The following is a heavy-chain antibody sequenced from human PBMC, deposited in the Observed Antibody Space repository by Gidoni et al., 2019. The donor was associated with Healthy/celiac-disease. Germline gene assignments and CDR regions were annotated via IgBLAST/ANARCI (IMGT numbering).Heavy chain of an antibody. CDR2: MNPNSGNT. CDR1: GYTFTSYD. V-gene: IGHV1-8*01. D-gene: IGHD2-2*01. Sequence: QVQLVQSGAEVKKPGASVKVSCKASGYTFTSYDINWGRQATGPGLEWMGWMNPNSGNTGYAQKFQGRVTMTRNTSISTAYMELSSLRSEDTAVYYCARVDEVPAAIGRYGMDVWGQGTTVTVSS. CDR3: ARVDEVPAAIGRYGMDV. J-gene: IGHJ6*02.